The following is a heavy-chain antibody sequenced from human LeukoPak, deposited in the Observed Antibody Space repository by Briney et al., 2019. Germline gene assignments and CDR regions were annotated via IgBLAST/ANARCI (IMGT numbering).Heavy chain of an antibody. V-gene: IGHV1-18*01. J-gene: IGHJ4*02. Sequence: ASVKVSCKASGYTFTSYGISWVRQAPGQGLEWMGWISAYNGNTNYAQKLQGRVTMTTDTSTSAAYMELRSLRSDDTAVYYCARAYYYDSSGYSEPFDYWGQGTLVTVSS. D-gene: IGHD3-22*01. CDR1: GYTFTSYG. CDR3: ARAYYYDSSGYSEPFDY. CDR2: ISAYNGNT.